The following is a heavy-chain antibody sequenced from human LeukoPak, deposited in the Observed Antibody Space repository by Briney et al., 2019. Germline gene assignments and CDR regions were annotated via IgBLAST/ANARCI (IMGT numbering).Heavy chain of an antibody. V-gene: IGHV3-30*02. CDR1: GFTFSTYG. CDR3: AKDSLRERIVGSTTRGVNDY. J-gene: IGHJ4*02. D-gene: IGHD1-26*01. Sequence: GGSLRLSCAASGFTFSTYGMHWVRQAPGKGLEWVTFIQYDGSKKYYADSVKGRFTISRDNSKNTLYLQMNSLRGEDTAVYYCAKDSLRERIVGSTTRGVNDYWGQGTLVTVSS. CDR2: IQYDGSKK.